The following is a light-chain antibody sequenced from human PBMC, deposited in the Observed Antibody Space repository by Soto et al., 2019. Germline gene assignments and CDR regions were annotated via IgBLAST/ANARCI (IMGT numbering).Light chain of an antibody. Sequence: EIVMTPSHATLSVSPGERATLSCRASQSVSSNLAWYQQKPGQATRLLIYAASTRATGIPARFSGSGSGTEFTLTISSLQSEDFAVYYCQQYHNWPTWTFGQGT. J-gene: IGKJ1*01. CDR2: AAS. CDR1: QSVSSN. CDR3: QQYHNWPTWT. V-gene: IGKV3-15*01.